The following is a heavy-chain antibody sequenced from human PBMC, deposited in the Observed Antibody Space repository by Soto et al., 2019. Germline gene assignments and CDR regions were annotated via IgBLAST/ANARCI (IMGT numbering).Heavy chain of an antibody. J-gene: IGHJ4*02. V-gene: IGHV3-33*01. CDR1: GFTFSRQA. CDR3: ATGFLGLCTGGNWPLDS. D-gene: IGHD2-8*02. Sequence: QVQLVESGGGVVQPERSLRLSCAASGFTFSRQAMHWVRQAPGRGLEWVAVIWYHGVDKYYADSVKGRFTISRDNSKNTVYLQMNSLRGEDTAVYYCATGFLGLCTGGNWPLDSWGQGSLVTVSS. CDR2: IWYHGVDK.